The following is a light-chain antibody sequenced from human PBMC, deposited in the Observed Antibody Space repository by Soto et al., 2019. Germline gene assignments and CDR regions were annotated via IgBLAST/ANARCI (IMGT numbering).Light chain of an antibody. V-gene: IGKV3-20*01. Sequence: EIVLTQSPGILSFSPGERVTLSCRASQSVSNNYLAWYQQRSGQAPRLLMYAASSLQSGVPSRFSGSGSGTDFTLTISNLQPEDSATYYCQQANSFPRTFGQGTKLEIK. CDR1: QSVSNNY. J-gene: IGKJ2*01. CDR2: AAS. CDR3: QQANSFPRT.